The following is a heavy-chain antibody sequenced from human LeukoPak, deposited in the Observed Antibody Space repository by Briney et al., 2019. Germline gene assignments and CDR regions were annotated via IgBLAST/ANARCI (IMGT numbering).Heavy chain of an antibody. Sequence: SETLSLTCTVSGGSISSSSYYWGWIRQPPGKGLEWIGSIYYSGSTYYNPSLKSRVTISADTSKNQFSLKLSSVTAADTAVYYCARDRIAAAGTHYYYYMDVWGKGTTVTVSS. V-gene: IGHV4-39*07. J-gene: IGHJ6*03. CDR1: GGSISSSSYY. CDR2: IYYSGST. CDR3: ARDRIAAAGTHYYYYMDV. D-gene: IGHD6-13*01.